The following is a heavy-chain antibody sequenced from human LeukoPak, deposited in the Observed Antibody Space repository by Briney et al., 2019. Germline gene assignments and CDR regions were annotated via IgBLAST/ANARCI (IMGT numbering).Heavy chain of an antibody. Sequence: GGSLRLSCAASGFSFRSYGMHWVRQAPGKGLEWVAIIWHDGSRQEYADSVKGRFIVSRDNAKNSLYLQMNSLRAEDTALYYCARGPGRLDAFDIWGQGTMVTVSS. D-gene: IGHD3-10*01. J-gene: IGHJ3*02. CDR2: IWHDGSRQ. V-gene: IGHV3-33*01. CDR3: ARGPGRLDAFDI. CDR1: GFSFRSYG.